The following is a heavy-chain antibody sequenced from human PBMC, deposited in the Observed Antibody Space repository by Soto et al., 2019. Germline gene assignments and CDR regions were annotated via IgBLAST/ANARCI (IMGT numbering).Heavy chain of an antibody. V-gene: IGHV4-59*01. CDR2: IYFTGKT. J-gene: IGHJ5*02. CDR1: GDSLSSYY. D-gene: IGHD3-9*01. CDR3: ARIILTGYYGLEP. Sequence: QVQLQESGPGLVKPSETLSLTCTVSGDSLSSYYWTWVRQPPGKGLEWIGYIYFTGKTNYNPSLKSRVTLSMDLSKNQFSLELTSLTAADTAVYFCARIILTGYYGLEPWGQGTLVMVSA.